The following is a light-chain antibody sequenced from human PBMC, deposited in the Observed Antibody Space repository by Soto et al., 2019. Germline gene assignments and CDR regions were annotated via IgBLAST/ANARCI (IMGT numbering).Light chain of an antibody. J-gene: IGLJ1*01. CDR1: SSDFGGYNY. Sequence: QSVLTQPASVSGSPGQSITISCTGTSSDFGGYNYVSWYQQYPGKVPKLLIYHVSNRPSGVPDRFSGSKSGTSASLAITGLQAEDEGDYYCQSYDSTLSARYVFGTGTKVTVL. V-gene: IGLV2-14*03. CDR2: HVS. CDR3: QSYDSTLSARYV.